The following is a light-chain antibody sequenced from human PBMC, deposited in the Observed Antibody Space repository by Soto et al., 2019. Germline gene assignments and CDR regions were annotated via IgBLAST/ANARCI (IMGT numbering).Light chain of an antibody. CDR2: KAS. Sequence: DIQMTQSPSTLSASVGDRVTITCRASQSISTWLAWYQQKPGKAPKLLIYKASSLESEVPSRFSGSGSGTEFTLTISSLQTNDFATYYCQQYNSYWTFGQGTKVEIK. CDR3: QQYNSYWT. CDR1: QSISTW. J-gene: IGKJ1*01. V-gene: IGKV1-5*03.